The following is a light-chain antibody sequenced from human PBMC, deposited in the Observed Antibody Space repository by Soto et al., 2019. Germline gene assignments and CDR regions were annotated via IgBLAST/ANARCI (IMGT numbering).Light chain of an antibody. CDR2: DAS. V-gene: IGKV3D-11*03. Sequence: IVMTQSPATLSLSPGERATLSWRASESVSSKLVWYQKKPGQAPRLLIYDASNRATGIPARFSGSVSGTDGTITISSLETEDGAVYDCQQRSNWPITFGQGTRLEIK. J-gene: IGKJ5*01. CDR3: QQRSNWPIT. CDR1: ESVSSK.